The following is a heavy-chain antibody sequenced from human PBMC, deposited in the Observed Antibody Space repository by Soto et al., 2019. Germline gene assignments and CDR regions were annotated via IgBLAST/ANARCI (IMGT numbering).Heavy chain of an antibody. CDR1: GYSISSAYY. CDR3: ARGSATPVDY. CDR2: ISPSGST. Sequence: SETLSLTCAVSGYSISSAYYWGWIRQPPGKGLEWIGTISPSGSTHYKPSLRSRVTISMDTSKNQSSLRLTSVTAADTAVYYCARGSATPVDYWGQGTLVTVSS. D-gene: IGHD2-15*01. J-gene: IGHJ4*02. V-gene: IGHV4-38-2*01.